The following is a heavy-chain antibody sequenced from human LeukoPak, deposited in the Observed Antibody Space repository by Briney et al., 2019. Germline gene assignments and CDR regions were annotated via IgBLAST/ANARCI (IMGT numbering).Heavy chain of an antibody. CDR1: GFTFSSYA. CDR2: ISGSGGRT. CDR3: ANPPTVPSFDY. V-gene: IGHV3-23*01. Sequence: PGGSLRLSCAASGFTFSSYAMSWVRQAPGKRLEWVSSISGSGGRTYYADSVKGRFTISRDNSKNTLYLQMDSLSAEDTALYYCANPPTVPSFDYWGQGTLVTVSS. J-gene: IGHJ4*02. D-gene: IGHD4-11*01.